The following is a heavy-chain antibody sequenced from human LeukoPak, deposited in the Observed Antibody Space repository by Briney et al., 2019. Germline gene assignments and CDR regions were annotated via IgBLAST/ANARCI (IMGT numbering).Heavy chain of an antibody. D-gene: IGHD1-26*01. CDR1: GFTFSSYA. V-gene: IGHV3-20*04. J-gene: IGHJ5*01. CDR3: ARDSGSYLFDS. Sequence: GGTLRLSCAASGFTFSSYAIHWVRQLPGKGLEWVSGVNWNGDSKGYAAYVKGRFTISRVNAKNSLYLQMNSLRVEDTALYYCARDSGSYLFDSWGQGTLVTVST. CDR2: VNWNGDSK.